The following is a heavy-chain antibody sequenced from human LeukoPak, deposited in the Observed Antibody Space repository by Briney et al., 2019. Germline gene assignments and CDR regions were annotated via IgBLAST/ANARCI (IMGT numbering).Heavy chain of an antibody. CDR1: GGSISSGSYD. V-gene: IGHV4-61*09. Sequence: SETLSLTCTVSGGSISSGSYDWSWIRQPAGKGLEWIGHIYTSGSTNYNPSLKSRVSISVDRSKKQFSLKLSSVTAADTAVYYCARNRAYCSSTSCYIGGVGYWGQGTLVTVSS. D-gene: IGHD2-2*02. CDR2: IYTSGST. CDR3: ARNRAYCSSTSCYIGGVGY. J-gene: IGHJ4*02.